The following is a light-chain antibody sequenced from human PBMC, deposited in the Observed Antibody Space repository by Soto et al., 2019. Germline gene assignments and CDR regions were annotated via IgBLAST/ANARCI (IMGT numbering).Light chain of an antibody. V-gene: IGKV1-5*01. CDR3: QQYNSYPGT. CDR1: QSISSW. CDR2: DAP. Sequence: DIQMTQSPSTLSASVGDRVTITCRASQSISSWLAWYQQKPGKAPKLLIYDAPSLESGVPSRFSGSGSGTEFTLTISSLQPDDFATYYCQQYNSYPGTFGQGTKVEIK. J-gene: IGKJ1*01.